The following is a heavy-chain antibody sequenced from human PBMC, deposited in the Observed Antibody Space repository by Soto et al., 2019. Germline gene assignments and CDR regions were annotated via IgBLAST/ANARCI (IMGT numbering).Heavy chain of an antibody. J-gene: IGHJ6*03. D-gene: IGHD3-10*01. Sequence: GGSLRLSCVASGFTFSSYAMSWARQAPGKGLEWVSSISGSGVSTYYTDSVKGRFTISRDNSKNTLYLQMNSLRAEDAALYYCAKGGLYGSGSYNDYYYYMDVWGKGTTVTVSS. V-gene: IGHV3-23*01. CDR2: ISGSGVST. CDR1: GFTFSSYA. CDR3: AKGGLYGSGSYNDYYYYMDV.